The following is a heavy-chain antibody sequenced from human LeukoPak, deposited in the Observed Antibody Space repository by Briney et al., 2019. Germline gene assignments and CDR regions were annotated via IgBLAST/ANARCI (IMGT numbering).Heavy chain of an antibody. CDR3: ARGTVAGHPYFDY. J-gene: IGHJ4*02. D-gene: IGHD6-19*01. V-gene: IGHV4-4*07. CDR1: LGGSISNYY. Sequence: SETLSLTCTVSLGGSISNYYLSWIRQSAVKGLEWIGRIYTGGSTNYNPSLTGRVTMSVDTSNNQFSLKLRSVTAADTAVYYCARGTVAGHPYFDYWGQGTLVTVSS. CDR2: IYTGGST.